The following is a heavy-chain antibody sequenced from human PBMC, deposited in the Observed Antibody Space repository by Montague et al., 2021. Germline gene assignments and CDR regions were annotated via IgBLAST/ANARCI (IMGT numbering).Heavy chain of an antibody. J-gene: IGHJ6*03. Sequence: SETLSLTCTVSRSLINSDYYWGWIRQPPGKGLEWMGSVSHGGRTHYNPSLKSRVTISVDTSNNHFSLKLSSVTAADTAMYYCARERDRYYYMDIWGKGTTVTVSS. CDR1: RSLINSDYY. CDR2: VSHGGRT. CDR3: ARERDRYYYMDI. V-gene: IGHV4-38-2*02.